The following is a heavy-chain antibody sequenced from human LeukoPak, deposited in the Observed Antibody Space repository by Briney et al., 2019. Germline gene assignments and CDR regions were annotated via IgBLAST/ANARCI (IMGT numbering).Heavy chain of an antibody. Sequence: SETLSLTCTVSGGAISSYYWSWIRQPAGKGLEWIGRIYTTGITDYNPSLKSRVTMSVHTSKNQFSLKLNSMTAADTAVYYCARDKSSSPYNWFAPWGQGTLVTVSS. D-gene: IGHD6-13*01. CDR1: GGAISSYY. CDR2: IYTTGIT. J-gene: IGHJ5*02. CDR3: ARDKSSSPYNWFAP. V-gene: IGHV4-4*07.